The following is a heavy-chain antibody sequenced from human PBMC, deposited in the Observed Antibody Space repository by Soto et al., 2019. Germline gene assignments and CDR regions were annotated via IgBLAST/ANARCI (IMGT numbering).Heavy chain of an antibody. CDR3: ATLYYYGSGSYYPFTNWFDP. V-gene: IGHV4-39*01. D-gene: IGHD3-10*01. CDR1: GGSISSSSYY. Sequence: SETLSLTCTVSGGSISSSSYYWCWIRHPPGKGLEWIGSIYYSGSTYYNPSLKSRVTISVDTSKNQFSLKLSSVTAADTAVYYCATLYYYGSGSYYPFTNWFDPWGQGTLVTVSS. J-gene: IGHJ5*02. CDR2: IYYSGST.